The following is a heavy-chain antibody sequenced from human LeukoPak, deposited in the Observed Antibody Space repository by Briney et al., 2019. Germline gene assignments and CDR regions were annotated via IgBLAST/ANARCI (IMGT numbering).Heavy chain of an antibody. CDR2: INSDGSST. V-gene: IGHV3-74*01. CDR3: ARALTTSTTVTTGY. CDR1: GFTFSSYW. Sequence: GGSLRLSCAASGFTFSSYWMHWVRQAPGKGLMWVSRINSDGSSTNYADSVKGRFTISRDNAKNTLYLQMDSLRAEDTAVYYCARALTTSTTVTTGYWGQGILVTVSS. J-gene: IGHJ4*02. D-gene: IGHD4-17*01.